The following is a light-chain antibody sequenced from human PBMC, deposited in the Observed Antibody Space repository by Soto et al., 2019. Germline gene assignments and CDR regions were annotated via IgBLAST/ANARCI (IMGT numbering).Light chain of an antibody. CDR2: DVT. Sequence: QSALTQPSSVSVSPGLSIAISCTGTSSDVGGYNSVSWYQQHPGKAPKLAIYDVTSRPSGVSNRFSGSKSGNTASLTISGLQAEDEGDYYCSSYRTGGSYGFGSGTKVTVL. J-gene: IGLJ1*01. CDR1: SSDVGGYNS. CDR3: SSYRTGGSYG. V-gene: IGLV2-14*01.